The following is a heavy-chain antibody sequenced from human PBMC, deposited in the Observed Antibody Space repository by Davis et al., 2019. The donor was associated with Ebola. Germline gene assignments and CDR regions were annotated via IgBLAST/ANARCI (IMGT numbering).Heavy chain of an antibody. J-gene: IGHJ6*02. V-gene: IGHV3-74*01. CDR2: ISSDGGIT. D-gene: IGHD5-18*01. CDR3: AKEDTAMITGPDFYFGMDV. CDR1: GFTFSRYW. Sequence: GESLKISCAASGFTFSRYWMHWVRQAPGKGLVYVSRISSDGGITSYADSVKGRFTISRDNAKSTLYLQMNSLTAEDTAVYYCAKEDTAMITGPDFYFGMDVWGQGTTVTVSS.